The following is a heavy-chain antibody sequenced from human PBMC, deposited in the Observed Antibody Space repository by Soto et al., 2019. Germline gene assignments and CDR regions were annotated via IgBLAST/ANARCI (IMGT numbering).Heavy chain of an antibody. V-gene: IGHV1-69*01. Sequence: QVQLVQSGAEVKKPGSSVKVSCKASGGTFGSYAISWVRQDPGQGPECMGGIIPITGTANYAQKFQGRVTITADESTRTASMQLSSLRSEDTAVYYCARSQGSSTSLEIYYYYYYGMDVWGQGTTVTVSS. J-gene: IGHJ6*02. CDR1: GGTFGSYA. D-gene: IGHD2-2*01. CDR2: IIPITGTA. CDR3: ARSQGSSTSLEIYYYYYYGMDV.